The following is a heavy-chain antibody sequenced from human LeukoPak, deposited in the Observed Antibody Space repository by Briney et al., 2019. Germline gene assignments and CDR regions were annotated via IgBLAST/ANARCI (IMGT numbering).Heavy chain of an antibody. CDR2: IYYSGST. J-gene: IGHJ4*02. D-gene: IGHD3-10*01. Sequence: SETLSLTCTVSGGSISSYYWSWIRQPPGKGLEWIGYIYYSGSTNYNPSLKSRVTISVDTSKNQFSLKLSSVTAADTAVYYCARGITMVRGALDTFDYWGQGTLVTVSS. V-gene: IGHV4-59*01. CDR3: ARGITMVRGALDTFDY. CDR1: GGSISSYY.